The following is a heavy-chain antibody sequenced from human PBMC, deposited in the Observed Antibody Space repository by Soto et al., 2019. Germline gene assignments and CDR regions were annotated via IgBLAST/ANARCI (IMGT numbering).Heavy chain of an antibody. CDR3: ARALVDFWSGYDAPSNWFDP. CDR2: IYYSGST. J-gene: IGHJ5*02. Sequence: QVQLQESGPGLVKPSQTLSLTCTVSGGSISSGGYYWSWIRQHPGKGLEWIGYIYYSGSTYYNPSLKSRVTLSVDTSKNQFSLKLSSVTAADTAVYYCARALVDFWSGYDAPSNWFDPWGQGTLVTVSS. CDR1: GGSISSGGYY. V-gene: IGHV4-31*03. D-gene: IGHD3-3*01.